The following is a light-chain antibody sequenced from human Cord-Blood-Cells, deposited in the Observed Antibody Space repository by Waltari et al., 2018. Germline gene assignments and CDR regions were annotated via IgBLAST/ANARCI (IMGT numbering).Light chain of an antibody. CDR1: NPNIGNKA. V-gene: IGLV1-36*01. J-gene: IGLJ3*02. CDR3: AAWDDSLNGPV. Sequence: QSVLTQPPSVSEAPRQRVTISCSGSNPNIGNKAGHRYQQLPGKAPKLLIYYDDLLPSGVSDRFSGSKSGTSASLAISGLQSEDEADYYCAAWDDSLNGPVFGGGTKLTVL. CDR2: YDD.